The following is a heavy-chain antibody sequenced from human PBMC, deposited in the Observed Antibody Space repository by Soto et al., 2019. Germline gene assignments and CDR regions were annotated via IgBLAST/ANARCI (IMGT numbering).Heavy chain of an antibody. J-gene: IGHJ6*02. CDR2: ISASGDTI. V-gene: IGHV3-48*03. CDR1: GFTFSSYE. Sequence: VGSLRLSCEASGFTFSSYEMHWVRQAPGKGPEWISYISASGDTIFYTDSVQGRFTSSRDNAKNSLFLQMNSLRAEDTAVYHCARGYVGTRPRGDMDIWGQGTSVTVSS. CDR3: ARGYVGTRPRGDMDI. D-gene: IGHD1-1*01.